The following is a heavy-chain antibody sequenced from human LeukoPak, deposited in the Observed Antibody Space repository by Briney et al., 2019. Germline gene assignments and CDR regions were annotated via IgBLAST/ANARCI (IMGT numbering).Heavy chain of an antibody. J-gene: IGHJ3*02. CDR3: ARNVDTAMVVAFDI. CDR1: GYVFSIYG. V-gene: IGHV1-18*01. D-gene: IGHD5-18*01. CDR2: ISAYNGNT. Sequence: ASVKVSCKASGYVFSIYGISWVRQAPGQGLEWMGWISAYNGNTNYAQKLQGRVTMTTDTSTSTAYMELRSLRSDDTAVYYCARNVDTAMVVAFDIWGQGTMVTVSS.